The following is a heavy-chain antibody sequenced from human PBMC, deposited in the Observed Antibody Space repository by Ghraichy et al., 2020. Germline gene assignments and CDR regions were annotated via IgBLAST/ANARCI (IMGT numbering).Heavy chain of an antibody. CDR3: VRADGSGSFYY. Sequence: GGSLRLSCATSGFNLGVFTMNWLRLAPNKGMQWVASISSDASRIYYAGSLRGRFTISRDNAMHSVYLQMNSLTVEDTATYYCVRADGSGSFYYWGQGTQVTVSS. CDR2: ISSDASRI. CDR1: GFNLGVFT. D-gene: IGHD3-10*01. V-gene: IGHV3-21*01. J-gene: IGHJ4*02.